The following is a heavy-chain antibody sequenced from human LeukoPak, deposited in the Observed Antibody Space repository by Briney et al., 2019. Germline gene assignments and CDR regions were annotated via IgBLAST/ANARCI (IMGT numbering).Heavy chain of an antibody. CDR1: GFSVSRNY. Sequence: PGGSLRLSCAASGFSVSRNYMTWVRQAPGEGLEWVSLIYSGGSTSYADSVKGRCTISRDNSKNTLYLQMNSLRAEDTAVYYCARKTDHQTGGDYWGQGTLVTVSS. V-gene: IGHV3-66*01. CDR3: ARKTDHQTGGDY. D-gene: IGHD1-1*01. CDR2: IYSGGST. J-gene: IGHJ4*02.